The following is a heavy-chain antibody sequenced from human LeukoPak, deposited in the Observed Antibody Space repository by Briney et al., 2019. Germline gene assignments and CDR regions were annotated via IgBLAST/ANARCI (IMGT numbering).Heavy chain of an antibody. CDR1: GGSISSGTYY. Sequence: SETLSLTCTVPGGSISSGTYYWGWIRQPPGKGLEWIGSIYYSGSPYYNPSLKSRVTISVDTSKNQFSLKLSSVSAADTAVYYCASMVTYMSGFDYWGQGTLVTVSS. CDR3: ASMVTYMSGFDY. V-gene: IGHV4-39*01. CDR2: IYYSGSP. J-gene: IGHJ4*02. D-gene: IGHD5-18*01.